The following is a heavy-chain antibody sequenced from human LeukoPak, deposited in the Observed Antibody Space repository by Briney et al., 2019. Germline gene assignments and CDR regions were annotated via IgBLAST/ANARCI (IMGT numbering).Heavy chain of an antibody. J-gene: IGHJ3*02. Sequence: GGSLRLSCAASGFTFSSYSMNWVRQAPGKGLEWVSSISSSSSYIYYADSVKGRFTISRDNAKSSLYLQMNSLRAEDMTVYYCATDPPGSGWYRGRGAFDIWGQGTMVTVSS. V-gene: IGHV3-21*01. CDR3: ATDPPGSGWYRGRGAFDI. D-gene: IGHD6-19*01. CDR1: GFTFSSYS. CDR2: ISSSSSYI.